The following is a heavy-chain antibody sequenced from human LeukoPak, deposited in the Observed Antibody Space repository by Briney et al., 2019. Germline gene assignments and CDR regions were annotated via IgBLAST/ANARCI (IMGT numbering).Heavy chain of an antibody. V-gene: IGHV3-23*01. J-gene: IGHJ4*02. CDR2: ISYSGDST. CDR3: AKARGFLEWLLSPFDY. D-gene: IGHD3-3*01. CDR1: GFTFSSYA. Sequence: GGSLRLSCAASGFTFSSYAMSGVGQAPGKELEWVSAISYSGDSTYYADSVKGRFTISRDNSKNTLYLQMNSLRAKDKAVYYCAKARGFLEWLLSPFDYWGQGTLVTVSS.